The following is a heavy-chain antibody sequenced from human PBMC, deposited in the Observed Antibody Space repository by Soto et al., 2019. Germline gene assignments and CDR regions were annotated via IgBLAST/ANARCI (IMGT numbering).Heavy chain of an antibody. CDR1: GGTFSSYA. CDR3: ARSQGSSTSFEIYSYYYYGMDV. D-gene: IGHD2-2*01. J-gene: IGHJ6*02. CDR2: IIHISGTA. V-gene: IGHV1-69*01. Sequence: QVQLVQSGAEVKKPGSSVKVSCKASGGTFSSYAISWVRQAPGQGLEWMGGIIHISGTANYAQKFQGRVTSTADESTSSDYMELSSLRSEDTAVYYGARSQGSSTSFEIYSYYYYGMDVWGQGTTVTVSS.